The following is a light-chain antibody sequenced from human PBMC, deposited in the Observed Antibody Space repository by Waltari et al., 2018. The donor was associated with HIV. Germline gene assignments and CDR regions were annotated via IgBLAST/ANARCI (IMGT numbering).Light chain of an antibody. CDR1: TSDIGNNY. V-gene: IGLV1-47*01. Sequence: QSVLTQTPSASGTPGQRVTISCSGSTSDIGNNYVYWFQQFPDTPPKVLIYKNDQRPSGVSDRVSASKSCTSASLAIRGLRTEDESDFYCAAWDDIRSGWIFGGGTKLTVL. CDR3: AAWDDIRSGWI. J-gene: IGLJ2*01. CDR2: KND.